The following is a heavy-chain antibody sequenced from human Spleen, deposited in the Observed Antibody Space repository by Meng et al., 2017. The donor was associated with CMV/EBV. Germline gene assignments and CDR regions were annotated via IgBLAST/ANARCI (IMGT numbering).Heavy chain of an antibody. V-gene: IGHV4-39*01. J-gene: IGHJ4*02. D-gene: IGHD3/OR15-3a*01. CDR1: GDSISSARYF. CDR3: ARLHPLLNFGTPPDY. CDR2: FHYTVGS. Sequence: SETLSLTCTVCGDSISSARYFWGWIRQPPGKGLEWIGGFHYTVGSYYNTSLKSRVTVSVDTSKKQFSLRVTSVTAADTAIYHCARLHPLLNFGTPPDYWGQGTLVTVSS.